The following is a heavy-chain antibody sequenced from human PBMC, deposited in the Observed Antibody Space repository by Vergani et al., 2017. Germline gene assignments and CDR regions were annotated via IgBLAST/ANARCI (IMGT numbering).Heavy chain of an antibody. CDR1: GFTFSSYW. J-gene: IGHJ4*02. CDR2: IKQDGSEK. V-gene: IGHV3-7*03. CDR3: ARGGPWGSLDY. Sequence: EVHLVESGGGLVQPVGSLRLSCAASGFTFSSYWMSWVRQAPGKGLEWVANIKQDGSEKYYVDSLKGRFTISGDNAKNSLYLQMNSLRVEDTAVYYCARGGPWGSLDYWGQGTLVTVSS. D-gene: IGHD3-16*01.